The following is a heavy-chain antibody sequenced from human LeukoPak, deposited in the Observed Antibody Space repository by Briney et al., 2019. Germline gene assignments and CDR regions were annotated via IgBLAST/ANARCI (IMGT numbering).Heavy chain of an antibody. CDR1: GDTFRTNA. Sequence: ASVKVSCKAPGDTFRTNAISWVRQAPGQGLEWMGWINTNTGNPTYAQGFTGRFVFSLDTSVSTAYLQISSLKAEDTAVYYCARAWARYYYDSSGPNWFDPWGQGTLVTVSS. V-gene: IGHV7-4-1*02. J-gene: IGHJ5*02. CDR3: ARAWARYYYDSSGPNWFDP. CDR2: INTNTGNP. D-gene: IGHD3-22*01.